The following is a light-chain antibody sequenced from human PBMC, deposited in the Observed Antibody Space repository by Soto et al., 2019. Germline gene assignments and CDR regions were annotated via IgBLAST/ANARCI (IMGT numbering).Light chain of an antibody. Sequence: EIVLTQSPATLSLSPWERSTLSCRASQSVCRHLAWSQQKPGQAPRLLIYDASNRAPGVPARFSGGGSGTDFTLSISSLDPEDFAVYYCQQRNNWPPATFGGGTKVEIK. J-gene: IGKJ4*01. CDR1: QSVCRH. V-gene: IGKV3-11*01. CDR3: QQRNNWPPAT. CDR2: DAS.